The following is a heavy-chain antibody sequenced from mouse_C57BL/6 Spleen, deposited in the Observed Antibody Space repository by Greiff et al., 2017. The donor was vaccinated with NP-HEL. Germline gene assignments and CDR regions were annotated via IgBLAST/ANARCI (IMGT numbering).Heavy chain of an antibody. CDR3: ARSYSNYWYFDV. Sequence: EVKLMESGGGLVKPGGSLKLSCAASGFTFSDYGMHWVRQAPEKGLEWVAYISSGSSTIYYADTVKGRFTISRDNAKNTLFLQMTSLRSEDTAMYYCARSYSNYWYFDVWGTGTTVTVSS. D-gene: IGHD2-5*01. CDR2: ISSGSSTI. CDR1: GFTFSDYG. J-gene: IGHJ1*03. V-gene: IGHV5-17*01.